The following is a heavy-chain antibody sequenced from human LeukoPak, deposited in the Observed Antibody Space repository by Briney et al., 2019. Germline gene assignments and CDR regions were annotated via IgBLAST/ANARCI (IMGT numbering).Heavy chain of an antibody. Sequence: GGSLRLSCAASGFTFSSYSFNWVRQAPGKGLEWVSSINTVSSYIYYADSVRGRFTISRDNAENSLWLQMNSLRAEDSAVYYCARLRRNSDRSGFYYYYDNWGQGTLITVS. CDR1: GFTFSSYS. D-gene: IGHD3-22*01. J-gene: IGHJ4*02. CDR3: ARLRRNSDRSGFYYYYDN. CDR2: INTVSSYI. V-gene: IGHV3-21*01.